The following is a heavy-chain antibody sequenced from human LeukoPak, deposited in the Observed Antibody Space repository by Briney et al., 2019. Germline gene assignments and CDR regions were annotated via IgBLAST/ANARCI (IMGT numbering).Heavy chain of an antibody. V-gene: IGHV3-11*04. CDR3: ASGDYGGFDI. CDR1: GFTFSDYY. CDR2: LSSSGSTI. Sequence: GGSLRLSCAASGFTFSDYYMNWIRQAPGKGLEWVSYLSSSGSTIYYADSVKGRFTISRDNAKNSLYLQMNSLRAEDTAVYYCASGDYGGFDIWGQGTMVTVSS. D-gene: IGHD4-23*01. J-gene: IGHJ3*02.